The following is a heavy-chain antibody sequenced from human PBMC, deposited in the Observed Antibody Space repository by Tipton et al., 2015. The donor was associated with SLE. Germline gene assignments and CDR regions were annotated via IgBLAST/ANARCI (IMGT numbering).Heavy chain of an antibody. CDR3: AREERPGGFDY. D-gene: IGHD1-1*01. V-gene: IGHV4-39*02. CDR2: MYYSGST. Sequence: TLSLTCTVSGDSISSSNYYWGWIRQPPGKGLEWIANMYYSGSTYSNPSLKSRVTISVDTSKKQFSLKLSSVTAADTAVYYCAREERPGGFDYWGQGTLVTVSS. CDR1: GDSISSSNYY. J-gene: IGHJ4*02.